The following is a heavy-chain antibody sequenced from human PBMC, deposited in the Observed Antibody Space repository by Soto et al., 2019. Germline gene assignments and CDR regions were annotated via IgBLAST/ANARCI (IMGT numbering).Heavy chain of an antibody. J-gene: IGHJ4*02. Sequence: ASVKVSCKASGGTFSSYAISWVRQAPGQGLEWMGWISAYNGNTNYAQKLQGRVTMTTDTSTSTAYMELRSLRSDDTAVYYCARGPNPSITMIVVAPDYWGQGTLVTVSS. CDR1: GGTFSSYA. V-gene: IGHV1-18*01. D-gene: IGHD3-22*01. CDR3: ARGPNPSITMIVVAPDY. CDR2: ISAYNGNT.